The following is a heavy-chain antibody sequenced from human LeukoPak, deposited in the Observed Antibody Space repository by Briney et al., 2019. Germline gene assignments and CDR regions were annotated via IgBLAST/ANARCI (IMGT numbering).Heavy chain of an antibody. CDR3: ARGYSYCSSTRCYTRPGRNNWFDP. CDR2: IYYSGST. J-gene: IGHJ5*02. D-gene: IGHD2-2*02. Sequence: SETLSLTCTVSGGSISSSSYYWGRIRQPPGKGLEWIGSIYYSGSTYYNPSLKSRVTISVDTSKNQFSLKLSSVTAADTAVYYCARGYSYCSSTRCYTRPGRNNWFDPWGQGTLVTVSS. CDR1: GGSISSSSYY. V-gene: IGHV4-39*07.